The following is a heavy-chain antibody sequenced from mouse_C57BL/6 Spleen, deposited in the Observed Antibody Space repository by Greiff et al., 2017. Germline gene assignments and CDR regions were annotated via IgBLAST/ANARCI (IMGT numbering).Heavy chain of an antibody. CDR3: ETHYCGSREACFAY. Sequence: VQLKQSGPELVKPGASVKMSCKASGYTFTDYNMHWVKQSHGQSLEWIGCINPNNGGTSYNQKFKGKATLTVNKSSSTAYMELRSLTSEDSAVYDGETHYCGSREACFAYWGQGTLVTVSA. CDR2: INPNNGGT. V-gene: IGHV1-22*01. D-gene: IGHD1-1*01. J-gene: IGHJ3*01. CDR1: GYTFTDYN.